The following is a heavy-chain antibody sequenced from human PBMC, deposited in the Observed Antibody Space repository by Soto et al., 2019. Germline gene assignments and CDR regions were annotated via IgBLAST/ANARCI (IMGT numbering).Heavy chain of an antibody. J-gene: IGHJ4*02. V-gene: IGHV4-30-2*02. CDR3: ARRPSGMLNFDY. D-gene: IGHD3-10*01. Sequence: SETLSLTCAVSGGSISSGGYSWSWIRQPPGKGLEWIGYIYHSGSTYYNPSLKSRVTISVDRSKNQFSLKLSSVTAADTAVYYCARRPSGMLNFDYWGQGTLVTVSS. CDR1: GGSISSGGYS. CDR2: IYHSGST.